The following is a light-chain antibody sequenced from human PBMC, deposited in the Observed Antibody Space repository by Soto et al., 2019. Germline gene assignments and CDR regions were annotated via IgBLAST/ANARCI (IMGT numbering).Light chain of an antibody. J-gene: IGLJ3*02. CDR3: SSYGGNNNVV. V-gene: IGLV2-8*01. Sequence: QSALTQPPSASGSPGQSVTISCTGTFNDVGGYSYVSWYQQHPGKAPKVIIYEVYKRPSGVPDLFSGSKSGKTASLIVSGLQADDEADYYCSSYGGNNNVVCGGGTKLTVL. CDR1: FNDVGGYSY. CDR2: EVY.